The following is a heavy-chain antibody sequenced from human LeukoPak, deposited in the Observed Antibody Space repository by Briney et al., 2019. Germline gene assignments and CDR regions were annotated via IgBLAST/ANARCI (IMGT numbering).Heavy chain of an antibody. CDR3: ARGGDYVPGNGMDV. J-gene: IGHJ6*02. D-gene: IGHD3-16*01. CDR2: ISSSGSTI. CDR1: GFTFSDYY. Sequence: PGRSLRLSCAASGFTFSDYYMSWIRQAPGRGLEWVSYISSSGSTIYYADSVKGRFTISRDNAKNSLYLQMNSLRAEDTAVYSCARGGDYVPGNGMDVWGQGTTVTVSS. V-gene: IGHV3-11*01.